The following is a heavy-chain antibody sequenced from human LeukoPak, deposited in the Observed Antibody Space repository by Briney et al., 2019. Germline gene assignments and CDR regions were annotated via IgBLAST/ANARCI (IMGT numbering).Heavy chain of an antibody. CDR2: IHASGNT. D-gene: IGHD3-16*01. V-gene: IGHV4-4*07. J-gene: IGHJ6*03. CDR3: ARDWDWRSSYYPYYLDV. Sequence: PSETLSLTCTVWCGYICTYYWARLRQPAGKGLDWIGRIHASGNTNYNPSLKSRLTISVDTSKNQFSLRLRSVAELCDDRSHSARDWDWRSSYYPYYLDVWGKGTTVTVSS. CDR1: CGYICTYY.